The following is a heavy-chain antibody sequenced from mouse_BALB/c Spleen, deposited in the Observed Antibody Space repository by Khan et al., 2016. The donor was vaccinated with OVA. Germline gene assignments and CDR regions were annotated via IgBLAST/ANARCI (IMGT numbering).Heavy chain of an antibody. CDR1: GYTFTNYW. V-gene: IGHV1S132*01. CDR2: IFPGTGTT. J-gene: IGHJ3*01. CDR3: ARGYFGNYEFAY. D-gene: IGHD2-1*01. Sequence: QVQLQQSGAELVKPGASVKLSCKTSGYTFTNYWIQWVKQRPGQGLGWIGEIFPGTGTTYYNENFKAKATLTIDTSSSTAYMKLSSLTSDDSAVYFCARGYFGNYEFAYWGQGTLVTVSA.